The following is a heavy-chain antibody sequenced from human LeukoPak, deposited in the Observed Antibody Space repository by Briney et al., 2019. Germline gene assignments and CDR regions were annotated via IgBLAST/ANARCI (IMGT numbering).Heavy chain of an antibody. V-gene: IGHV4-39*01. D-gene: IGHD3-22*01. CDR1: GGSISSSSYY. Sequence: SETLSLTCTVSGGSISSSSYYWGWIRQPPGKGLEWIGSIYYSGSTHYNPSLKSRVTISVDTSKNQFSLKLSSVTAADTAVYYCARRHYYDSSGYYYYWGQGTLVTVSS. CDR2: IYYSGST. J-gene: IGHJ4*02. CDR3: ARRHYYDSSGYYYY.